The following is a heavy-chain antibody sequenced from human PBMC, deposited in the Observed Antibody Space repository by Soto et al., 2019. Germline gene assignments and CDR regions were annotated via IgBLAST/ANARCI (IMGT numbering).Heavy chain of an antibody. V-gene: IGHV4-4*02. CDR3: GVPGGGDFDY. CDR2: AYHSGTT. D-gene: IGHD2-15*01. CDR1: GASIGTTNW. Sequence: PSETLSLTCAVSGASIGTTNWWSWVRQPPGKGLEWIGDAYHSGTTNCNPSLKSRATISIANSKNPFPLRLTSMTAAATAAYYSGVPGGGDFDYWGQGTLVTVSS. J-gene: IGHJ4*02.